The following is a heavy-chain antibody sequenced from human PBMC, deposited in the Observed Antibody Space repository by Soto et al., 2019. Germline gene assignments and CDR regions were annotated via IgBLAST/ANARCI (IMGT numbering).Heavy chain of an antibody. CDR2: VRNRVRGYTT. CDR3: VRDRSWSYES. V-gene: IGHV3-72*01. D-gene: IGHD1-26*01. Sequence: EVQLVESGGGLVQPGGSLRLSCAASGFAFSDYFIDWVRQAPGKGLEWVGRVRNRVRGYTTEYAASVKGRFTISRDDSKNSVYLQTNSLRTADTAVYYCVRDRSWSYESWGLGTLVTVS. J-gene: IGHJ5*02. CDR1: GFAFSDYF.